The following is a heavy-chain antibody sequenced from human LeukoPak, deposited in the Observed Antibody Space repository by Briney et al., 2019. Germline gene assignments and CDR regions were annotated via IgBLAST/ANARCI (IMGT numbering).Heavy chain of an antibody. CDR2: ISSSSSYI. D-gene: IGHD3-9*01. V-gene: IGHV3-21*04. J-gene: IGHJ6*03. CDR1: GFSFSTYN. CDR3: TAANWLSIKNYYYYYMDV. Sequence: NPGGSLRLSCAASGFSFSTYNMNWVRQAPGKGLEWVSSISSSSSYIYYADSVKGRFTISRDDSKNTAYLQMNSLKTEDTAVYYCTAANWLSIKNYYYYYMDVWGKGTTVTVSS.